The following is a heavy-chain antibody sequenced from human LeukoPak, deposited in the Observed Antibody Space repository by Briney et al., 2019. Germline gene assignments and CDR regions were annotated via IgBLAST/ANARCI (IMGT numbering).Heavy chain of an antibody. V-gene: IGHV4-34*01. J-gene: IGHJ4*02. CDR1: GGSFSGYY. D-gene: IGHD2-2*01. CDR2: INHSGST. Sequence: SETLSPTCAVYGGSFSGYYWSWIRQPPGKGLEWIGEINHSGSTNYNPSLKSRVTISVDTSKNQFSLKLSSVTAADTAVYYCARGRPYCSSTSCYPALFDYWGQGTLVTVSS. CDR3: ARGRPYCSSTSCYPALFDY.